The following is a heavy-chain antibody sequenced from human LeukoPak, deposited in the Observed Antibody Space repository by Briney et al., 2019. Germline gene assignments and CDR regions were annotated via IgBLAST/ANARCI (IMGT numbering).Heavy chain of an antibody. CDR3: ARHCGLHARVYCSGGSCYSENYYYYYMDV. CDR1: SGSISTSNYY. V-gene: IGHV4-39*01. Sequence: SETLSLTCTVSSGSISTSNYYWGWVRHPPGKALEWIGNIVYSGSTYYSPSLKSRVTISLDTSRNQFSLKLSSVTAADTAVYYCARHCGLHARVYCSGGSCYSENYYYYYMDVWGKGTTVTISS. CDR2: IVYSGST. J-gene: IGHJ6*03. D-gene: IGHD2-15*01.